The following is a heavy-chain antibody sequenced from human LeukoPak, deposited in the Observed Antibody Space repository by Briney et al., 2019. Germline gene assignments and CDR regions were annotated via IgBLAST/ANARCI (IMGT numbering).Heavy chain of an antibody. D-gene: IGHD3-9*01. Sequence: GGSLRLSCAASGFRFNTYSMHWVRQAPGKGLEWVTVISYDGSNKYYADSVKGRFTISRDNSKNTLSLQVNSLRAEDTAVYYCAGRYYDILTGGREGFDYWGQGTLVTVSS. V-gene: IGHV3-30*03. CDR1: GFRFNTYS. CDR2: ISYDGSNK. CDR3: AGRYYDILTGGREGFDY. J-gene: IGHJ4*02.